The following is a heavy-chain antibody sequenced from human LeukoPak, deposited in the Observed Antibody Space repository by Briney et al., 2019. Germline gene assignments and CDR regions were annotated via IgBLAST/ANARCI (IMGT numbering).Heavy chain of an antibody. CDR3: ARDLGPMGDYVWGSYRYPGVFDF. CDR2: IKQDGSEK. V-gene: IGHV3-7*01. Sequence: GGSLRLSCAASGFTFSSYWMSWVRQAPGKGLEWVANIKQDGSEKYYVDSVEGRFTISRDNAKNSLYLQMNSLRAEDTAVYYCARDLGPMGDYVWGSYRYPGVFDFWGQGTLVTVSS. J-gene: IGHJ4*02. D-gene: IGHD3-16*02. CDR1: GFTFSSYW.